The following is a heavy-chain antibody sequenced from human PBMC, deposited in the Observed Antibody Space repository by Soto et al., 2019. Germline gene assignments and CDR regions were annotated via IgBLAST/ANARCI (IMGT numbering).Heavy chain of an antibody. CDR1: GGTFSSYA. J-gene: IGHJ6*02. V-gene: IGHV1-69*06. Sequence: SVKVSCKASGGTFSSYAISWVRQAPGQGLEWMGGIIPIFGTANYAQKFQGRVTITADKSTSTAYMELSSLRSEDTAVYYCASRITFGGVIVMSDYYGVDVWGQGTTVTVSS. D-gene: IGHD3-16*02. CDR2: IIPIFGTA. CDR3: ASRITFGGVIVMSDYYGVDV.